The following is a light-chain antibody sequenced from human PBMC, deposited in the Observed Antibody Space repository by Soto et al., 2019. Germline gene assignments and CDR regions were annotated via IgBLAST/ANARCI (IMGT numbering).Light chain of an antibody. J-gene: IGKJ2*01. CDR2: GAS. CDR1: QSLNSGY. Sequence: IVLTQSPGTLSLSPGEGASVSCRASQSLNSGYLAWYQQKPGQAPRLLIYGASSRATGIPDRFSGSRSGTNFTLTISRLEHEDFAVYFCQQYGSAPYTFGQGTKLEIK. V-gene: IGKV3-20*01. CDR3: QQYGSAPYT.